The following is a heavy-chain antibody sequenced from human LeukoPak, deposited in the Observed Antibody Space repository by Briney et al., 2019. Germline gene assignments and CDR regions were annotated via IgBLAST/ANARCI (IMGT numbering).Heavy chain of an antibody. CDR2: IRYDGSNK. CDR3: ARGHMSYGLWMTFDY. J-gene: IGHJ4*02. Sequence: PGGSLRLSCAASGFTFSSYGMHWVRQAPGKGLEWVAFIRYDGSNKYYADSVKGRFTISRDNSKNTLYLQMNSLRAEDTAVYYCARGHMSYGLWMTFDYWGQGTLVTVSS. CDR1: GFTFSSYG. D-gene: IGHD5-18*01. V-gene: IGHV3-30*02.